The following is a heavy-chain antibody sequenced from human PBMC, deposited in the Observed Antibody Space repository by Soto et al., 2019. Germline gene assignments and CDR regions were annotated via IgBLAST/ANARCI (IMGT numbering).Heavy chain of an antibody. V-gene: IGHV1-69*12. D-gene: IGHD4-17*01. Sequence: QVQLVQSGAEVKKPGSSVKVSCKASGGTFSTYAITWVRQAPGQGLEWMGGIIPIFGTANYAQKFQGRVKMTADESTSTAYMELSSLRSEDTAVYYCARAPATDYGDYYYFDYWGQGTLVTVSS. J-gene: IGHJ4*02. CDR3: ARAPATDYGDYYYFDY. CDR1: GGTFSTYA. CDR2: IIPIFGTA.